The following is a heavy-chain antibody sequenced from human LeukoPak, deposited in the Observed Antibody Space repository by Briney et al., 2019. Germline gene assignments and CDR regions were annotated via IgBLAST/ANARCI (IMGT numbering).Heavy chain of an antibody. CDR1: GGSFSGYY. D-gene: IGHD6-13*01. CDR2: INHSGST. J-gene: IGHJ6*03. Sequence: QPSETLSLTCAVYGGSFSGYYWSWIRQPPGKGLEWIGEINHSGSTNYNPSLKSRVTISVDTSKNQFSLKLSSVTAADTAVYYCARGGIAAAGTWYYYYYMDVWGKGTTVTVSS. CDR3: ARGGIAAAGTWYYYYYMDV. V-gene: IGHV4-34*01.